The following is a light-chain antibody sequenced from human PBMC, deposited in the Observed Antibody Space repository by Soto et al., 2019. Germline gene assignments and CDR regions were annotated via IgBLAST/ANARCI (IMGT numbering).Light chain of an antibody. Sequence: DIQLTQSPSFLSASVGDRVTITCRASQGISSYLAWYQQKPGKAPKLLNYPASTLQSGVPSRFSGSGSGTEFTLTISSLQPEDFATYYCQQLNSYPYTFGQGTKLEIK. CDR2: PAS. J-gene: IGKJ2*01. V-gene: IGKV1-9*01. CDR1: QGISSY. CDR3: QQLNSYPYT.